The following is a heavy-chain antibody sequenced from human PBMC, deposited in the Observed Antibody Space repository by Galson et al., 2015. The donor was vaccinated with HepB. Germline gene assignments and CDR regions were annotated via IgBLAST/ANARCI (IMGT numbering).Heavy chain of an antibody. CDR1: GFTFNNYA. CDR3: AKDQGSGSPFWYYGMDV. V-gene: IGHV3-30-3*01. J-gene: IGHJ6*02. D-gene: IGHD1-26*01. Sequence: SLRLSCAASGFTFNNYAMHWIRQAPGKGLEWVAVISYDVSNKYYADSVKGRFTISRDNSKNTLYLQMNSLRAEDTAVYYCAKDQGSGSPFWYYGMDVWGQGTTVTVSS. CDR2: ISYDVSNK.